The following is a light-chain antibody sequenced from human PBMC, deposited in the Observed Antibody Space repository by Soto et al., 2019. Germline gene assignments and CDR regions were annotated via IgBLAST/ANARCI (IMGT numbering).Light chain of an antibody. CDR1: QSLLHSNGYNY. V-gene: IGKV2-28*01. CDR3: MQTLQTPRT. J-gene: IGKJ1*01. CDR2: LGS. Sequence: DIVMTQSPLSLPVTPGEPAFISCRSSQSLLHSNGYNYLDWYLQKPGQSPQLLIYLGSNRASGVPDRFSGSGSGTDFTLKISRVEAADVGVYYCMQTLQTPRTFGQGTKVEIK.